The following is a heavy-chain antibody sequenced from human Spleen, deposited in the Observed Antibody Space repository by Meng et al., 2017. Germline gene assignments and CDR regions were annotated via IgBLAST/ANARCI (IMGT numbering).Heavy chain of an antibody. CDR1: GGSFSGYY. D-gene: IGHD3-9*01. V-gene: IGHV4-34*01. CDR3: ARDLSRDWYFDL. Sequence: QVHIQQWGAGLLSPSETLSLTGAVYGGSFSGYYWSWIRQPPGKGLEWIGEINHSGSTNYNPSLKSRVTISVDKSKNQFSLRLSSVTAADTAVYYCARDLSRDWYFDLWGRGTLVTVSS. J-gene: IGHJ2*01. CDR2: INHSGST.